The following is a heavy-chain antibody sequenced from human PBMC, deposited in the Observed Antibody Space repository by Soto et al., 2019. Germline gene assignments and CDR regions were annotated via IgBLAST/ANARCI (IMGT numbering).Heavy chain of an antibody. D-gene: IGHD3-16*01. CDR2: IYHSGST. J-gene: IGHJ4*02. V-gene: IGHV4-39*01. CDR1: GGSISSSSYY. CDR3: ATEDTAYNDYVN. Sequence: QLQLQESGPGLVKPSETLSLTCTVSGGSISSSSYYWGWIRQPPGKGLEWIGSIYHSGSTYYNPSLKSRVTISVDTSKNQFSLKVSSATAADTAVYYCATEDTAYNDYVNWGQGTLVTVSS.